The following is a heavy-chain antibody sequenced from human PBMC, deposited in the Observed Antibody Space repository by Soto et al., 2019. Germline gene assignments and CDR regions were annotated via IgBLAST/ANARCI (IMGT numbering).Heavy chain of an antibody. Sequence: QLQLQESGSGLVRPSQTLSLTCAVSGGSISSGGDSWNWIRQPPGKGLEWIGYIYHSGSTLYNPSLKSRVTISVDKSKNPFSLKLNSVTAADTAVYYCARDQLEGNWFDPWGQGTLVTVSS. CDR2: IYHSGST. CDR3: ARDQLEGNWFDP. V-gene: IGHV4-30-2*01. CDR1: GGSISSGGDS. D-gene: IGHD1-1*01. J-gene: IGHJ5*02.